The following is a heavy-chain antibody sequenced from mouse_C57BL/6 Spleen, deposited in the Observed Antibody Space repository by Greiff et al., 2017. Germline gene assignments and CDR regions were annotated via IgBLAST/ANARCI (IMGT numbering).Heavy chain of an antibody. V-gene: IGHV5-6*01. Sequence: EVQLVESGGDLVKPGGSLKLSCAASGFTFSSYGMSWVRQTPDKRLEWVATISSGGSYTYYPDSVKGRFTISRDNAKNTLYLQMSSLKSEDTAMYYCARYYDPFDYWGQGTTLTVSS. J-gene: IGHJ2*01. CDR1: GFTFSSYG. D-gene: IGHD2-4*01. CDR2: ISSGGSYT. CDR3: ARYYDPFDY.